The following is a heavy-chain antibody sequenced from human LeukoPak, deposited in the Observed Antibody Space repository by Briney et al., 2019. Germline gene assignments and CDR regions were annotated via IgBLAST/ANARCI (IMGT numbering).Heavy chain of an antibody. CDR3: ARHDYGDYAFDY. V-gene: IGHV4-4*09. CDR2: IYTSGST. J-gene: IGHJ4*02. Sequence: SETLSLTCTVSGGSISSYYWSWIRQPPGKGLEWIGYIYTSGSTNYNPSLKSRVTISVDTSKNKFSLKLSSVTAADTAVYYCARHDYGDYAFDYWGQGTLVTVSS. CDR1: GGSISSYY. D-gene: IGHD4-17*01.